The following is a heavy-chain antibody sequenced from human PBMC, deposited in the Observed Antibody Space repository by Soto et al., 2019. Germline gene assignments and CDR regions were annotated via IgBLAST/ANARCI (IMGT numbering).Heavy chain of an antibody. Sequence: PGDSLKISCKGSGYSFTSYWIGWVRQMPGKGLEWMGIIYPGDSDTRYSPSFQGQVAISADKSISTAYLQWSSLKASDTAMYYCARLGRDSSSSSPCDPWGQGTLVTVSS. CDR1: GYSFTSYW. CDR2: IYPGDSDT. V-gene: IGHV5-51*01. CDR3: ARLGRDSSSSSPCDP. J-gene: IGHJ5*02. D-gene: IGHD6-6*01.